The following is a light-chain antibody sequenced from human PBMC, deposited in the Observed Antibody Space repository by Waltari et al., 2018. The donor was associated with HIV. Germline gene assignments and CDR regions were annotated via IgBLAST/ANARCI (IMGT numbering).Light chain of an antibody. CDR1: SSNIGDNT. J-gene: IGLJ2*01. CDR2: TNT. Sequence: QSVLTQPPSASGTPGQRVTISCSGSSSNIGDNTVNWYQHLPGTAPKLLIYTNTQRPPGFPYRFSGSKSGTSASLAISGLQSEDEADYYCATWDDSLNGHVVFGGGTKLTVL. CDR3: ATWDDSLNGHVV. V-gene: IGLV1-44*01.